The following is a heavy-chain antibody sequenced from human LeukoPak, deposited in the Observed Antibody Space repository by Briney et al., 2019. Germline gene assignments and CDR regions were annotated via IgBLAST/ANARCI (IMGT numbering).Heavy chain of an antibody. Sequence: ASVKVSCKAFGYTFTSNYMHWVRQAPGQGPEWMGVISPSGGSTTYAQKFQGRVTLTRDMSTSTDYLELSSLRSEDTAVYYCARDQTVQLGRPLAQYYFDYWGQGTLVTVSS. CDR1: GYTFTSNY. CDR3: ARDQTVQLGRPLAQYYFDY. J-gene: IGHJ4*02. D-gene: IGHD1-1*01. CDR2: ISPSGGST. V-gene: IGHV1-46*01.